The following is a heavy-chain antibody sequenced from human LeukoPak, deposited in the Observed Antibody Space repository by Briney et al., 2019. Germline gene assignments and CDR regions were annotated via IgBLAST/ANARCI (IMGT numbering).Heavy chain of an antibody. CDR1: GFTFSSYA. D-gene: IGHD6-6*01. V-gene: IGHV3-23*01. J-gene: IGHJ4*02. CDR3: ARSPSSRQLARTFFDY. CDR2: ISGSGGST. Sequence: GGSLRLSCAASGFTFSSYAMSWVRQAPGKGLEWVSAISGSGGSTYYADSVKGRFTISRDNSKNTLYLQMNSLRAEDTAVYYCARSPSSRQLARTFFDYWGQGTLVTVSS.